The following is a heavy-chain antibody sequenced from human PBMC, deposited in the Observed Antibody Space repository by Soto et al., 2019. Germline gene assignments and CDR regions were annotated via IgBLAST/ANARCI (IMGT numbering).Heavy chain of an antibody. CDR3: ARDMNSDFWSGYSSYYYGMDV. CDR1: GFTVSSNY. CDR2: IYSGGST. D-gene: IGHD3-3*01. Sequence: EVQLVESGGGLIQPGGSLRLSCAASGFTVSSNYMSWVRQAPGKGLEWVSVIYSGGSTYYADSVKGRFTISRDNSKNTLYLQMNSLRDEDTAVYYCARDMNSDFWSGYSSYYYGMDVWGQGTTVTVSS. J-gene: IGHJ6*02. V-gene: IGHV3-53*01.